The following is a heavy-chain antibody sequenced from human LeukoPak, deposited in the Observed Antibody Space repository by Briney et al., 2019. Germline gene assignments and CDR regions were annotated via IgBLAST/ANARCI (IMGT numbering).Heavy chain of an antibody. CDR3: ARGELELPHYYYYGMDV. CDR2: IIPILGIA. D-gene: IGHD1-7*01. J-gene: IGHJ6*04. CDR1: VGTFSIYA. Sequence: SVTVSFKASVGTFSIYAISWVRQAPGQGLEWMGRIIPILGIANYAQKFQGRVTITADKSTSTAYMELSSLRSEDTAVYYCARGELELPHYYYYGMDVWGEGTTVTVSS. V-gene: IGHV1-69*04.